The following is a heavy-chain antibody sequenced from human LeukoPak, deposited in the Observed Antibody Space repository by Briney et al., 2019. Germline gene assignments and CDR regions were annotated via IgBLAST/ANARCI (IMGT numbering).Heavy chain of an antibody. J-gene: IGHJ5*02. CDR3: AKDGGSGSYPNWFDP. V-gene: IGHV3-9*01. Sequence: PGGSLRLSCAASGFSFDDYAMHWVRQAPGKGLECVSGISWNSGSIGYADSVKGRFTISRDNAKNSLYLQMNSLRAEDTALYYCAKDGGSGSYPNWFDPWGQGTLVTVSS. D-gene: IGHD3-10*01. CDR2: ISWNSGSI. CDR1: GFSFDDYA.